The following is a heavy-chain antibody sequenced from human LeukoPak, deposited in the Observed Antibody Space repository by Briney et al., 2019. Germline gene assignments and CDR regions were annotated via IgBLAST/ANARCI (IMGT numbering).Heavy chain of an antibody. CDR2: IAHDGSVQ. Sequence: PGGSLRLSCAASGFTFSNYSMHWVRQTPGKGLEWVTVIAHDGSVQYYIDSVKGRFTISRDDSKNMLYLQMNSLRAEDTAIYYCAKEKVPISMPAWYFDLWGRGTLVTVSS. D-gene: IGHD2/OR15-2a*01. V-gene: IGHV3-30*18. CDR3: AKEKVPISMPAWYFDL. J-gene: IGHJ2*01. CDR1: GFTFSNYS.